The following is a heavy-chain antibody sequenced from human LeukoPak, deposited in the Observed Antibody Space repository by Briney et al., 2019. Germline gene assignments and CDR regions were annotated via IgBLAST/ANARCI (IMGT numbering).Heavy chain of an antibody. CDR1: SGLITRSRHY. CDR2: IYFSGST. D-gene: IGHD3-10*01. J-gene: IGHJ4*02. CDR3: ASYGAESYYPPNCLDY. Sequence: SQTLSLTRPVESGLITRSRHYSAWLRQPPWKGLEGFGSIYFSGSTYYNPSLKRRVTISVDTSTNQFSLKLSPVTAADTAAYYCASYGAESYYPPNCLDYWGQGTLVTVSS. V-gene: IGHV4-39*01.